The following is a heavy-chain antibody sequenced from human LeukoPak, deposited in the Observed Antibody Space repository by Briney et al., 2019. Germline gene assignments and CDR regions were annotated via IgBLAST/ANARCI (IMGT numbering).Heavy chain of an antibody. CDR1: GYTFTSYD. D-gene: IGHD3-22*01. V-gene: IGHV1-8*01. CDR2: MNPNSGST. CDR3: ARVLYYYDSSGYYYFDY. Sequence: GASVKVSCKASGYTFTSYDINWVRQATGQGLEWMGWMNPNSGSTGYAQKFQGRVTMTRDTSISTAYMELSSLRSEDTAVYYCARVLYYYDSSGYYYFDYWGQGTLVTVSS. J-gene: IGHJ4*02.